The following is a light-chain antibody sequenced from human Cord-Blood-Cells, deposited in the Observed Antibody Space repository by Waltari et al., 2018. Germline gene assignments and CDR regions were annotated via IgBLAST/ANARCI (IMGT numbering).Light chain of an antibody. J-gene: IGKJ4*01. CDR2: WAS. CDR3: QQYYSTPLT. V-gene: IGKV4-1*01. CDR1: QSVLYSSNNKNY. Sequence: DIVMTQTPDSLAVSLGERASINCQSSQSVLYSSNNKNYLAWYQHKPGQPPKLLIYWASTREAGVPDRFSGSGSGTDFTLTISSLQAEDVAVYYCQQYYSTPLTFGGGTKVEIK.